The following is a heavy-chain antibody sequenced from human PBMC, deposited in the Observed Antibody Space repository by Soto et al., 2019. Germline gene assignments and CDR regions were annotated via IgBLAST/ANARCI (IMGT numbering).Heavy chain of an antibody. Sequence: GASVKVSCKTSGYSFTVYHMHWVQRAPGQGLEWMGWINPHNGETAYAQKFQGRVTMTRDTSLSTAYLDLKRLTSDDTAVYYCATPLGLYCGGDCSRDYWGQGTPVTVSS. CDR2: INPHNGET. J-gene: IGHJ4*02. CDR3: ATPLGLYCGGDCSRDY. CDR1: GYSFTVYH. V-gene: IGHV1-2*02. D-gene: IGHD2-21*02.